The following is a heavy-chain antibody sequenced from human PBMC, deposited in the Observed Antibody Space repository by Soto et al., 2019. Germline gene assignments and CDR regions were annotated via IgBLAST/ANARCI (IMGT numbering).Heavy chain of an antibody. V-gene: IGHV3-23*01. CDR3: AKDGTGGDFDY. Sequence: GGSLRLSCATSGFTFSHYAMSWVRQAPGKGLEWVSAISGSGGSTYYADSVKGRFTISRDNSKNTLYLQMNSLRAEDTAVYYCAKDGTGGDFDYWGQGTLVTVSS. CDR1: GFTFSHYA. CDR2: ISGSGGST. D-gene: IGHD2-21*01. J-gene: IGHJ4*02.